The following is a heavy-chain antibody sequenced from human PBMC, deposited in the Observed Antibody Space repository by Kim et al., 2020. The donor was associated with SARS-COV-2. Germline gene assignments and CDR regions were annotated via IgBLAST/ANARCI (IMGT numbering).Heavy chain of an antibody. Sequence: GGSLRLSCAASGFPFSSHALHWVRQAPDKGLEWVAFISRDGNDIIYADSVKGRLTISRDNSNNMLYLQMNSLTSEDTAVYYCARTSMLRGVNPCDYWGQGPLVTVPS. CDR2: ISRDGNDI. D-gene: IGHD3-10*01. CDR1: GFPFSSHA. V-gene: IGHV3-30*04. J-gene: IGHJ4*02. CDR3: ARTSMLRGVNPCDY.